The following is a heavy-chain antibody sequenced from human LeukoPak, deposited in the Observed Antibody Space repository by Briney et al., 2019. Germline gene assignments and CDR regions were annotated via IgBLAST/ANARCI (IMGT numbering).Heavy chain of an antibody. Sequence: SETLSLTCAVYGGTFSGYHWSWIRQPPGKGLEWIGEINHSGSTNYNPSLKSRVTISVDTSKNQFSLKLSSVTAADTAVYYCARSVLYCSGGSCYSYFDYWGQGTLVTVSS. CDR3: ARSVLYCSGGSCYSYFDY. CDR1: GGTFSGYH. V-gene: IGHV4-34*01. J-gene: IGHJ4*02. CDR2: INHSGST. D-gene: IGHD2-15*01.